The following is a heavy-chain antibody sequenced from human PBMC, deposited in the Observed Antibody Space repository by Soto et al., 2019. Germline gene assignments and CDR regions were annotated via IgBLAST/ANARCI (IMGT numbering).Heavy chain of an antibody. J-gene: IGHJ4*02. Sequence: PSETLSLTCTVSGGSISSGGYYWSWIRQHPGKGLEWIGYIYYSGSTYYNPSLKSRVTISVDTSKNQFSLKLSSVTAADTAVYYCARADDYVWGSYRTFDYWGQGTLVTVS. CDR2: IYYSGST. CDR1: GGSISSGGYY. V-gene: IGHV4-30-4*08. CDR3: ARADDYVWGSYRTFDY. D-gene: IGHD3-16*02.